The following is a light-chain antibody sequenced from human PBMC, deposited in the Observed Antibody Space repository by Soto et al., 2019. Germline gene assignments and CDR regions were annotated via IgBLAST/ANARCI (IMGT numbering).Light chain of an antibody. V-gene: IGLV2-14*01. CDR1: SSDVGGHNY. Sequence: QSALTQPASVSGSPGQSITISCTGTSSDVGGHNYVSWYQQHPGKAPKLMIYEVSNRPSGVSNRFSGSKSGNTASLTISGPQAEDEADYYCSSYASSSTQVFGTGTKLTVL. J-gene: IGLJ1*01. CDR2: EVS. CDR3: SSYASSSTQV.